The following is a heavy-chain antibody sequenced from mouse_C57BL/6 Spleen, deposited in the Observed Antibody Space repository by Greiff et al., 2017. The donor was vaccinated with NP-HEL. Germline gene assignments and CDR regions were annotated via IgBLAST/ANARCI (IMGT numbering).Heavy chain of an antibody. J-gene: IGHJ4*01. CDR2: IYPGDGDT. CDR1: GYAFSSSW. Sequence: VQLKESGPELVKPGASVKISCKASGYAFSSSWMNWVKQRPGKGLEWIGRIYPGDGDTNYNGKFKGKATLTADKSSSTAYMQLSSLTSEDSAVYFCASNWVYAMDYWGQGTSVTVSS. V-gene: IGHV1-82*01. CDR3: ASNWVYAMDY. D-gene: IGHD4-1*01.